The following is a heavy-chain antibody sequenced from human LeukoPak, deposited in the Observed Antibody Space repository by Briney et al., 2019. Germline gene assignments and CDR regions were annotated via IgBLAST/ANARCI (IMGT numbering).Heavy chain of an antibody. V-gene: IGHV3-74*01. D-gene: IGHD6-19*01. CDR2: INSDGSST. CDR1: GFTFSSYW. J-gene: IGHJ4*02. Sequence: PGGSLRLSCAASGFTFSSYWMHWVRQAPGKGLVWVSRINSDGSSTSYADSVKGRFTISRDNAKHKLYLQMNSLRAEDTAVYYCAVLYSSGWPYLHYWRQGTLVSVSS. CDR3: AVLYSSGWPYLHY.